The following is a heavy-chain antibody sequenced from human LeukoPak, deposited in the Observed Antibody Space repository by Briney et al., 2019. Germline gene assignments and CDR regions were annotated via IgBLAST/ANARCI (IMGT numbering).Heavy chain of an antibody. Sequence: SETLSLTCTVSGGSISSYYWSWIRQPPGKGLEWIGYIYYSGSTYYNPSLKSRVTISVDRSKNQFSLKLSSVTAADTAVYYCARVGITMVRGVIITTPYFDYWGQGTLVTVSS. CDR2: IYYSGST. D-gene: IGHD3-10*01. CDR3: ARVGITMVRGVIITTPYFDY. V-gene: IGHV4-59*12. CDR1: GGSISSYY. J-gene: IGHJ4*02.